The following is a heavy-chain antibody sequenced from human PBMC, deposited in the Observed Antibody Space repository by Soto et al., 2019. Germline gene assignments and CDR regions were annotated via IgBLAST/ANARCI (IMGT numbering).Heavy chain of an antibody. J-gene: IGHJ6*02. V-gene: IGHV3-21*01. D-gene: IGHD3-22*01. Sequence: EVQLVESGGGLVKPGGSLRLSCAASGFTFSTYSMNWVRQAPGKGLDGVSSISSSSSYIYYADSVKGRFTISRDNAKNSLYLQMNSLRAEDTAVYYCARYDSSGYYWPYYYYGMDVWGQGTTVTVSS. CDR3: ARYDSSGYYWPYYYYGMDV. CDR2: ISSSSSYI. CDR1: GFTFSTYS.